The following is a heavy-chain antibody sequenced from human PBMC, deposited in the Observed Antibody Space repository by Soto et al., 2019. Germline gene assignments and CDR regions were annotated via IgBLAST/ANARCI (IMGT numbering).Heavy chain of an antibody. CDR3: ARDLGPGPYYYGMDV. V-gene: IGHV3-33*01. Sequence: GGSLRLSCAASGFTFSSYGMHWVRQAPGKGLEWVAVIWYDGSNKYYADSVKGRFTISRDNTKNTLYLQMNSLRAEETAVYYCARDLGPGPYYYGMDVWGQGTTVTVSS. J-gene: IGHJ6*02. CDR1: GFTFSSYG. CDR2: IWYDGSNK.